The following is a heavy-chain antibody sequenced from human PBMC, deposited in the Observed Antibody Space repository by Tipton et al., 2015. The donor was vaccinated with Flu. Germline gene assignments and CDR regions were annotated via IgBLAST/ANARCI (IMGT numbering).Heavy chain of an antibody. D-gene: IGHD3-3*02. CDR3: ARGGLAPGNY. V-gene: IGHV3-7*01. J-gene: IGHJ4*02. CDR2: IKEDGSEK. Sequence: GSLRLSCAASGFIFSSHWMTWVRQAPGKGLEWVAAIKEDGSEKFYVNSVRGRFTISRDNARNSLYLQMNGLRAEDTAVYYCARGGLAPGNYWGQGTLVTVSS. CDR1: GFIFSSHW.